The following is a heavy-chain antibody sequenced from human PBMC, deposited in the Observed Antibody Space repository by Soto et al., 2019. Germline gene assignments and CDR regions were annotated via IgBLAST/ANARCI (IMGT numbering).Heavy chain of an antibody. Sequence: VVSLRLSCSSSVFTFIRHCISLFRQAPGKGLEWVSTIDSGGTQTHYADSVKGRFTISRDNYWSTVDLLMNSLRDEDTALYYCVSWLFEQLDLWGQGTMLNVSS. CDR2: IDSGGTQT. CDR1: VFTFIRHC. D-gene: IGHD1-1*01. J-gene: IGHJ4*02. CDR3: VSWLFEQLDL. V-gene: IGHV3-23*05.